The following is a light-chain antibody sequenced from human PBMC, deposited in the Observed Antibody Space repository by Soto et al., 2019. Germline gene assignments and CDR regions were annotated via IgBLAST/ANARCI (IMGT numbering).Light chain of an antibody. Sequence: SSELTQPPSVSVAPGQTARITCGGTNIGSKSVHWYQQKPGQAPVLVVYDDSDRLSGIPERFSGSKSGNTATLTISRVEAGDEADYYCQVWDSSSDHYVFGTGTKVTVL. J-gene: IGLJ1*01. CDR3: QVWDSSSDHYV. CDR1: NIGSKS. CDR2: DDS. V-gene: IGLV3-21*02.